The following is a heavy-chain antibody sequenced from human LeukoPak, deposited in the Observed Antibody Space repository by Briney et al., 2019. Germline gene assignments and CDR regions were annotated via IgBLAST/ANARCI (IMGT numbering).Heavy chain of an antibody. J-gene: IGHJ1*01. Sequence: GGSLRLSCAASGFTFSIYAMSWVRQAPGKGLEWVSAISGSGGSTYYADSVKGRFTVSRDNSKNTLYVQMNSLRAEDTAVYYCAKPYSSGWYAEYFQHWGQGTLVTVSS. CDR1: GFTFSIYA. CDR2: ISGSGGST. CDR3: AKPYSSGWYAEYFQH. V-gene: IGHV3-23*01. D-gene: IGHD6-19*01.